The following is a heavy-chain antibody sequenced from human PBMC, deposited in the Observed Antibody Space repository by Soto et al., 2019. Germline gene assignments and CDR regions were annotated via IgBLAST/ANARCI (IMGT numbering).Heavy chain of an antibody. D-gene: IGHD2-15*01. V-gene: IGHV4-59*01. Sequence: PSETLSLTCTISGGSIGSYYWSWIRQPTGKGLEWIGYIYYSGSTNYNPSLKSRVTISVDTSKNQFSLKLSSVTAADTAVYYCARGGDVVVVAAAQYYFDYWGQGTLVTVS. CDR2: IYYSGST. CDR3: ARGGDVVVVAAAQYYFDY. J-gene: IGHJ4*02. CDR1: GGSIGSYY.